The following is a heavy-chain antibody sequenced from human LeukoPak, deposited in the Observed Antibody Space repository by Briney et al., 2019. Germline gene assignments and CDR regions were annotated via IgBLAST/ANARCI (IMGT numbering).Heavy chain of an antibody. J-gene: IGHJ2*01. D-gene: IGHD2-2*01. CDR1: GGSISNFY. V-gene: IGHV4-59*12. CDR2: IYYGGSI. CDR3: ARDNAGDWYFDL. Sequence: SETLSLTCTVSGGSISNFYWSWIRQPPGKGLEWIAYIYYGGSIKYNPSLKSRVTISADTSKNQVSLRLTSVTAADTAVYFCARDNAGDWYFDLWGRGTLLTVSS.